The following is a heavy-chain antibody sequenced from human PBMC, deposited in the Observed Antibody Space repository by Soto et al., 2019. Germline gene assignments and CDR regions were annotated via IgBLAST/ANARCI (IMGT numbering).Heavy chain of an antibody. CDR3: VRTSLVVAAATREDY. J-gene: IGHJ4*02. CDR2: INSDGSST. D-gene: IGHD2-15*01. CDR1: GFTFSSYW. Sequence: EVQLVESGGGLVQPGGSLRLSCAASGFTFSSYWLHWVRQAPGKGLVWVSRINSDGSSTSYADSVKGRFTISRDNAKNTLYLQMNSLRAEDTAVYECVRTSLVVAAATREDYWGQGTLVTVSS. V-gene: IGHV3-74*01.